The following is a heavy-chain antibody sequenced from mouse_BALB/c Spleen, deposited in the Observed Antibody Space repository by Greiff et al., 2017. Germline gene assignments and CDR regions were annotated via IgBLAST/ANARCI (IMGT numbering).Heavy chain of an antibody. CDR2: ISNGGGST. J-gene: IGHJ3*01. V-gene: IGHV5-12-2*01. CDR3: ARHYDYAWFAY. CDR1: GFTFSSYT. D-gene: IGHD2-4*01. Sequence: VQLKESGGGLEQPGGSLKLSCAASGFTFSSYTMSWVRQTPEKRLEWVAYISNGGGSTYYPDTVKGRFTISRDNAKNTLYLQMSSLKSEDTAMYYCARHYDYAWFAYWGQGTLVTVSA.